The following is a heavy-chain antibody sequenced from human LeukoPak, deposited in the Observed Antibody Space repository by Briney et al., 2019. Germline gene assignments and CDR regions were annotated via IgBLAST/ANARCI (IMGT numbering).Heavy chain of an antibody. V-gene: IGHV1-18*01. CDR1: GYTFTSYG. CDR3: ARERWFDIAADKLDNWFDP. Sequence: ASVKVSCKASGYTFTSYGISWVRQAPGQGLEWMGWISAYNGNTNYAQKLQGRVTMTTDTSPSTAYMELRSLRSDDTAVYYCARERWFDIAADKLDNWFDPWGQGTLVTVSS. CDR2: ISAYNGNT. D-gene: IGHD6-13*01. J-gene: IGHJ5*02.